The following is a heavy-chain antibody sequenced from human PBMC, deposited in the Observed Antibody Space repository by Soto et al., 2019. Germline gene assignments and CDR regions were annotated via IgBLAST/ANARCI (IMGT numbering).Heavy chain of an antibody. CDR3: ARDGRFGELFFDY. V-gene: IGHV4-61*01. CDR2: IYYSGST. Sequence: SETLSLTCTVSGGSVSSGSYYWSWIRQPPGKGLEWIGYIYYSGSTNYNPSLKSRVTISVDTSKNQFSLKLSSVTAADTAVYYCARDGRFGELFFDYWGQGTLVTVSS. D-gene: IGHD3-10*01. J-gene: IGHJ4*02. CDR1: GGSVSSGSYY.